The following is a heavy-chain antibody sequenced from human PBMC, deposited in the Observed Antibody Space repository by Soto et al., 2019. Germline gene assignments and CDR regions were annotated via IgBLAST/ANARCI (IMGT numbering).Heavy chain of an antibody. V-gene: IGHV3-30-3*01. J-gene: IGHJ4*02. D-gene: IGHD3-22*01. CDR1: GFSFNSYA. CDR3: ARDSGDTSGYYFQPDYFDN. CDR2: ISSDGSSK. Sequence: PGGSLILSCAASGFSFNSYAMHWVRQAPGKGLEWVAVISSDGSSKYYADSVKGRFIISRDNSKNTLYLQMSSLRTEDTAVHYCARDSGDTSGYYFQPDYFDNWGRGTLVTVSS.